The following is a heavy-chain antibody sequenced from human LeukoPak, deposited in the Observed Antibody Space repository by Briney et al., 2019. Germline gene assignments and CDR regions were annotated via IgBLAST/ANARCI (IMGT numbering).Heavy chain of an antibody. CDR3: ARGEIIAAAGISDY. Sequence: PGGSLRLSCAASGFTFSSYWMSWVRQAPGKGLEWVANIKQDGSEKYYVDSVKGRFTISRDNAKNSLYLQMNSLRAEDTAVYYCARGEIIAAAGISDYWGREPWSPSPQ. CDR1: GFTFSSYW. V-gene: IGHV3-7*01. J-gene: IGHJ4*02. CDR2: IKQDGSEK. D-gene: IGHD6-13*01.